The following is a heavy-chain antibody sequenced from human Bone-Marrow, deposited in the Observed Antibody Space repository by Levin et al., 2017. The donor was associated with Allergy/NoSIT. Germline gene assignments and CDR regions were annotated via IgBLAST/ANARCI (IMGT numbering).Heavy chain of an antibody. CDR3: TTAYIVATNYYFDY. J-gene: IGHJ4*02. V-gene: IGHV3-73*01. CDR1: GFTFSGSA. Sequence: GGSLRLSCAASGFTFSGSAMHWVRQASGKGLEWVGRIRSKANSYATAYAASVKGRFTISRDDSKNTAYLQMNSLKAEDTAVYYCTTAYIVATNYYFDYWGQGTLVTVSS. CDR2: IRSKANSYAT. D-gene: IGHD5-12*01.